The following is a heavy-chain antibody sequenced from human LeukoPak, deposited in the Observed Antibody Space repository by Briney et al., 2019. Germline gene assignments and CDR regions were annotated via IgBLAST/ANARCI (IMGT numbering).Heavy chain of an antibody. CDR3: ARVMVDYYDSSGYYYGY. D-gene: IGHD3-22*01. CDR2: INPNSGGT. Sequence: ASVKVSCKASGYTFTGYYMHWVRQAPGQGLEWMGWINPNSGGTNYAQKFQGRVTMTRDTSISTAYMELSRLRSDDTAVYYCARVMVDYYDSSGYYYGYWGQGTLVTVSS. V-gene: IGHV1-2*02. CDR1: GYTFTGYY. J-gene: IGHJ4*02.